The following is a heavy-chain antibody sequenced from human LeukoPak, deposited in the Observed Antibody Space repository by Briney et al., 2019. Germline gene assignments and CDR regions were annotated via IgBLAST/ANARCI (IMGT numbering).Heavy chain of an antibody. V-gene: IGHV3-7*01. CDR3: ATICSTSCYGYYMDV. CDR2: IKQDGSEK. D-gene: IGHD2-2*01. Sequence: PGGSLRLSCAASGFSFRNYWMSWVHQAPGKGLEWVADIKQDGSEKNYVDSVKGRFTISRDNAKNSLSLQMNSLRVEDTAVYYCATICSTSCYGYYMDVWGKGTTVTVSS. CDR1: GFSFRNYW. J-gene: IGHJ6*03.